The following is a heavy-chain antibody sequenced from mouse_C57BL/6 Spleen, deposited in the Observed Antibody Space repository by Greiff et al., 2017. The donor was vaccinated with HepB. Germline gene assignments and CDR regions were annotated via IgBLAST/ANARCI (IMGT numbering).Heavy chain of an antibody. CDR1: GYSITSGYY. Sequence: EVQLVESGPGLVKPSQSLSLTCSVTGYSITSGYYWNWIRQFPGNKLEWMGYISYDGSNNYNPSLKNRISITRDTSKNQFFLKLNSVTTEDTATYYCARDSGYSNYDYAMDYWGQGTSVTVSS. D-gene: IGHD2-5*01. CDR3: ARDSGYSNYDYAMDY. J-gene: IGHJ4*01. V-gene: IGHV3-6*01. CDR2: ISYDGSN.